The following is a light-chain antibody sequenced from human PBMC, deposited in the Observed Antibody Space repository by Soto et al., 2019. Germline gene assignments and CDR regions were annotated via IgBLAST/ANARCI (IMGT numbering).Light chain of an antibody. J-gene: IGLJ1*01. Sequence: QSALTQPPSASGSPGQSVTISCTGTSSDVGRYIYVSWYQQHPGKAPKIIMYEVSKRPSGVPDRFSGSKSGNTASLTVSGLQAEEEADYYCSSDGGSNNYVFGTGTKVTVL. CDR1: SSDVGRYIY. V-gene: IGLV2-8*01. CDR3: SSDGGSNNYV. CDR2: EVS.